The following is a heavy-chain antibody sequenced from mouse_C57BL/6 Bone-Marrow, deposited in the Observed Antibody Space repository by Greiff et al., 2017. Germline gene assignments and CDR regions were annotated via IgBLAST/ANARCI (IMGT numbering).Heavy chain of an antibody. J-gene: IGHJ1*03. D-gene: IGHD3-1*01. CDR3: ARGGYDWWYFDV. CDR1: GYTFTSYW. Sequence: VQLQQSGTELVKPGASVKLSCKASGYTFTSYWMHWVKQRPGQVLEWIGNINPSNGGTNYNEKFKSKATLTVDKSSSTAYMQLSSLTSEDSAVYYCARGGYDWWYFDVWGTGTTVTVSS. CDR2: INPSNGGT. V-gene: IGHV1-53*01.